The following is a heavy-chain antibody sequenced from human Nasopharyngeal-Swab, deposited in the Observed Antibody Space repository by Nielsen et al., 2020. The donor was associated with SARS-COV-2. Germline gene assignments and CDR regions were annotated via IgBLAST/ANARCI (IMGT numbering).Heavy chain of an antibody. CDR3: ARDHGDCGGDCYS. J-gene: IGHJ4*02. V-gene: IGHV3-48*02. Sequence: GGSLRLSCAASGFTFSNYSMNWVRKAQGKGREWVSYISSTSSTIYYADSVKGRITISRDNAKNSLYLQMNSLRDEDTAVYYCARDHGDCGGDCYSWGQGTLVTVSS. CDR2: ISSTSSTI. CDR1: GFTFSNYS. D-gene: IGHD2-21*02.